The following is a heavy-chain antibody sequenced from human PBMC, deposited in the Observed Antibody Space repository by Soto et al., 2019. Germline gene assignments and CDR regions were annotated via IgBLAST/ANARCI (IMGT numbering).Heavy chain of an antibody. CDR1: GFIFSNYA. Sequence: QVQLVGSGGGVVQPGRSLRLSCAASGFIFSNYAMHWVRQAPGQGLEWVALIWSDGSYENYAESVKGRFTISRDNSKNTLYLQVNSLRVDDTAVYFCARGTGPGSFLIDYWGQGTVVTVSS. D-gene: IGHD3-10*01. J-gene: IGHJ4*02. CDR2: IWSDGSYE. CDR3: ARGTGPGSFLIDY. V-gene: IGHV3-33*01.